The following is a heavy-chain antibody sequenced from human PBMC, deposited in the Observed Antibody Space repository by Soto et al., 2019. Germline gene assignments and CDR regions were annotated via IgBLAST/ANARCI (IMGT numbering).Heavy chain of an antibody. CDR2: IYYSGRT. Sequence: SETLSLTCAVSGGSITSSKHYWGWIRQPPGKGLEWIGSIYYSGRTYYSPSLKSRVTISVDTSKNQFSLKLSSVTAADTAIYYCARLISEKTYDSSGYLDYWGQGTLVTVSS. CDR3: ARLISEKTYDSSGYLDY. J-gene: IGHJ4*02. D-gene: IGHD3-22*01. V-gene: IGHV4-39*01. CDR1: GGSITSSKHY.